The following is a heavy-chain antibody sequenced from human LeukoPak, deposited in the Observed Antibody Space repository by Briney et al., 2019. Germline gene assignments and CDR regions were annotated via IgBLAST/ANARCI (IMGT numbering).Heavy chain of an antibody. J-gene: IGHJ6*03. CDR1: GFTFSSYS. Sequence: GGSLRLSCAASGFTFSSYSMNWVRQAPGKGLEWVSSISSSSSYIYYADSVKGRFTISRDNAKNSLYLQMNSLRAEDTAVYSCVREPTYYDYVWGVTSYYYMDVWGKGTTVTVSS. D-gene: IGHD3-16*01. CDR3: VREPTYYDYVWGVTSYYYMDV. V-gene: IGHV3-21*01. CDR2: ISSSSSYI.